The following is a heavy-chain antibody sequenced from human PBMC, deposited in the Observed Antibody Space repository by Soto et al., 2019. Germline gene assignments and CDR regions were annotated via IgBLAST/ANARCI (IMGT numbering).Heavy chain of an antibody. V-gene: IGHV4-4*07. Sequence: SETLSLTCTVSGGSISSYYWSWIRQPAGKGLEWIGRIYTSGSTNYNPSLKSRVTMSVDTSKNQFSLKLSSVTAADTAVYYCARATYYYDSSGYYAYYGMDVWGQGTTVTVCS. CDR3: ARATYYYDSSGYYAYYGMDV. CDR2: IYTSGST. CDR1: GGSISSYY. D-gene: IGHD3-22*01. J-gene: IGHJ6*02.